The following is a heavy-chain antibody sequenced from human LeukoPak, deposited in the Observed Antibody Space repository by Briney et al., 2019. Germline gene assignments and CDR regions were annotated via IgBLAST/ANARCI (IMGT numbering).Heavy chain of an antibody. D-gene: IGHD3-16*01. J-gene: IGHJ3*02. CDR2: INPNSGGT. CDR3: AASPGTVGAFDI. Sequence: ASVKVSCKASGGTFSSYAISWVRQAPGQGLEWMGWINPNSGGTNYAQKFQGWVTMTRDTSISTAYMELSRLRSDDTAVYYCAASPGTVGAFDIWGQGSMVTVSS. V-gene: IGHV1-2*04. CDR1: GGTFSSYA.